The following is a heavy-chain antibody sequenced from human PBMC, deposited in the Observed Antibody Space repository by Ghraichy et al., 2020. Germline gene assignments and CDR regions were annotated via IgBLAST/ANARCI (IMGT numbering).Heavy chain of an antibody. V-gene: IGHV1-2*02. Sequence: ASVKVSCKTSGFSFTAYYMHWIRQAPGQEFEWMGCINPNTGDSHYEQKFEGRVTMTWDVSINTCYMDLTRLTFGDTATYFCARDRMGSQGKYFDLWGRGTLVTVSS. J-gene: IGHJ2*01. CDR2: INPNTGDS. CDR1: GFSFTAYY. D-gene: IGHD2-15*01. CDR3: ARDRMGSQGKYFDL.